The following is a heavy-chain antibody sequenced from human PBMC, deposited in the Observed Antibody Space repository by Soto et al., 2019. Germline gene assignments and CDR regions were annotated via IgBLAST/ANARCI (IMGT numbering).Heavy chain of an antibody. V-gene: IGHV1-69*10. CDR2: IIPILGIA. D-gene: IGHD4-17*01. CDR1: GGTFSSYT. Sequence: SVKVSCKASGGTFSSYTISWVRQAPGQGLEWMGWIIPILGIANYAQKFQGRVTITADKSTSTAYMELSSLRSEDTAVYYCARDDDYGGNSLDFDYWGQGTLVTVSS. CDR3: ARDDDYGGNSLDFDY. J-gene: IGHJ4*02.